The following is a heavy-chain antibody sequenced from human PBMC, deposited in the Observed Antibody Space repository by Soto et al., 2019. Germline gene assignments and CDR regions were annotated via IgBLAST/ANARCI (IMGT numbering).Heavy chain of an antibody. CDR1: GGTFSSYA. V-gene: IGHV1-69*01. CDR2: IIPIFGTA. Sequence: QVQLVQSGAEVKKPGSSVKVSCKASGGTFSSYAISWVRQAPGQGLEWMGGIIPIFGTANYAQKFQGRITITADESTSTAYMELSSLRSEDTAVYYCARASGTVKWELTRPPFSYYGMDVWGQGTTVTVSS. CDR3: ARASGTVKWELTRPPFSYYGMDV. D-gene: IGHD1-26*01. J-gene: IGHJ6*02.